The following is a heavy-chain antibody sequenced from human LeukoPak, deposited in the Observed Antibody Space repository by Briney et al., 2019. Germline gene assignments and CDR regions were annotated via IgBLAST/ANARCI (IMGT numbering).Heavy chain of an antibody. J-gene: IGHJ4*02. Sequence: ASVKVSCKASGYTFTSYAMNWVRQAPGQGLEWMGWINTNTGNPTYAQGFTGRFVFSLDTSVSTAYLQISSLKAEDTAVYYCARGSYSGYDWVFGDFDYWGQGTLVTVSS. CDR1: GYTFTSYA. CDR2: INTNTGNP. V-gene: IGHV7-4-1*02. D-gene: IGHD5-12*01. CDR3: ARGSYSGYDWVFGDFDY.